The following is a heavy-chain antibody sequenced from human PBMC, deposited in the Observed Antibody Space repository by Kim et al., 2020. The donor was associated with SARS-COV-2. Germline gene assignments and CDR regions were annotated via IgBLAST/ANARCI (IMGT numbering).Heavy chain of an antibody. J-gene: IGHJ4*02. CDR1: GFTFNNYS. V-gene: IGHV3-21*01. CDR2: ISSSSSYI. D-gene: IGHD2-15*01. CDR3: AKSRVVCRFDY. Sequence: GGSLRLSCAASGFTFNNYSMNWVRQAPGKGLEWVSAISSSSSYIYYADSVKGRFTVSRDYSKNTLYLQMNSLRAEDTAVYYCAKSRVVCRFDYGCQ.